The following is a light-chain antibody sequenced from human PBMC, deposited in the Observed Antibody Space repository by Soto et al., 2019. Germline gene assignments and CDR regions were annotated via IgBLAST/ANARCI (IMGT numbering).Light chain of an antibody. CDR2: DAS. CDR1: QSVTSY. CDR3: QQRSDWSLT. V-gene: IGKV3-11*01. J-gene: IGKJ4*01. Sequence: EIVLTQSPATLSLSPGERATLSCRAGQSVTSYLAWYQQKPGQAPRLLIYDASTRATGIPARFSGSGSGTDFTLTISSLEPEDSAVYSCQQRSDWSLTFGGGTKVESK.